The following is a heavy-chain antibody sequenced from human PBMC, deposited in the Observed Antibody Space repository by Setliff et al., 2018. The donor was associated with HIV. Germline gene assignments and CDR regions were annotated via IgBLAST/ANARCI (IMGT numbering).Heavy chain of an antibody. CDR3: ARDGPKNTEAALGY. J-gene: IGHJ4*02. Sequence: ASVKVSCKASGYTFTSYYMHWVRQAPGQGLEWMGIINPSGGNTNYAQKLQGRVTMTTDTSTITAYMGLRRLRSDDTAVYYCARDGPKNTEAALGYWGQGTLVTVSS. V-gene: IGHV1-46*04. D-gene: IGHD6-6*01. CDR1: GYTFTSYY. CDR2: INPSGGNT.